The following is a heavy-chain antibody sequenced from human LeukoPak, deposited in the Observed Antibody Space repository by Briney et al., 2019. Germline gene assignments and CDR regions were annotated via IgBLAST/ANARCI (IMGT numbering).Heavy chain of an antibody. J-gene: IGHJ6*04. CDR1: GLTLSASW. V-gene: IGHV3-74*03. Sequence: GGSLRLSCAVSGLTLSASWRHWVRQAPGRGLVWFSRMITDGSSTLYADSVKGRFTISRDNAKNTLYLQMNSLRAEDTAVYYCAREHYDILSRRGMDVWGKGTTVTVSS. CDR3: AREHYDILSRRGMDV. CDR2: MITDGSST. D-gene: IGHD3-9*01.